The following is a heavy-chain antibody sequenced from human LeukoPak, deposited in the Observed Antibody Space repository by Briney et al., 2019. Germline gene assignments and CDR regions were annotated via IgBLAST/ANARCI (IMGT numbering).Heavy chain of an antibody. CDR3: ARGALGGDY. J-gene: IGHJ4*02. CDR1: GGTFSGYY. D-gene: IGHD1-26*01. Sequence: ETLSLTCAVYGGTFSGYYWSWIRQPPGKGLEWVSVIYSGGSTYYADSVKGRFTISRDNSKNTLYLQMNSLRAEDTAVYYCARGALGGDYWGQGTLVTVSS. CDR2: IYSGGST. V-gene: IGHV3-66*02.